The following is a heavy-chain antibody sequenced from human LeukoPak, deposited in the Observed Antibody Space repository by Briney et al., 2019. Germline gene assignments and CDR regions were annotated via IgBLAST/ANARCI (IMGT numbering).Heavy chain of an antibody. V-gene: IGHV3-74*01. CDR2: VNSDGSST. CDR3: ARAIHSSGWSIDY. D-gene: IGHD6-19*01. Sequence: GGSLRLSCAASGFTFGSFWMHWVSQAPGKGLVWVSRVNSDGSSTHYADSVRGRFTISRDNAKNTLYVQMNSLRAEDTAVYYCARAIHSSGWSIDYWGQGTLVTVSS. J-gene: IGHJ4*02. CDR1: GFTFGSFW.